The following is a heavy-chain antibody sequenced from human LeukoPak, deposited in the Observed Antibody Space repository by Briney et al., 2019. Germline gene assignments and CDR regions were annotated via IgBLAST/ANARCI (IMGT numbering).Heavy chain of an antibody. V-gene: IGHV3-48*04. D-gene: IGHD6-13*01. CDR2: ISSSSSTI. J-gene: IGHJ3*01. Sequence: GGSLRLSCAASGFTFSSYSMNWVRQAPGKGLEWVSYISSSSSTIYYADSVKGRFTISRDNAKNSLYLQMNSLRAEDTAVYYCAKRNEHSTSWNDAFDVWGQGAMATVSS. CDR1: GFTFSSYS. CDR3: AKRNEHSTSWNDAFDV.